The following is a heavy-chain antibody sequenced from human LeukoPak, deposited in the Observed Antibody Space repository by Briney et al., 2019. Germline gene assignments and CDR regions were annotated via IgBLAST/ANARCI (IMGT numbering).Heavy chain of an antibody. CDR1: GFTFSSYW. D-gene: IGHD3-3*01. CDR3: ARAKGFWSGYYKYYFDY. Sequence: GGSLRLSCAASGFTFSSYWMSWVRQAPGKGLEWVANIKQDGSEKYYVDSVKGRFTISRDNAKNSLYLQMNSLRAEDTAVYYCARAKGFWSGYYKYYFDYWGQGTLVTVSS. CDR2: IKQDGSEK. J-gene: IGHJ4*02. V-gene: IGHV3-7*01.